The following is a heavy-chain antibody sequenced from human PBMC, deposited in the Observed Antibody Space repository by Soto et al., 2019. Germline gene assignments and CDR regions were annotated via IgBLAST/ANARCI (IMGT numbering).Heavy chain of an antibody. Sequence: PGGSLRLSCAASGFTFSSYAMSWVRQAPGKGLEWVSAISGSGGSTYYADSVKGRFTISRDNSKNTLYLQMNSLRAEDTAVYYCAREARGFWSGYPLFYGMDVWGQGTTVTVSS. CDR1: GFTFSSYA. D-gene: IGHD3-3*01. V-gene: IGHV3-23*01. J-gene: IGHJ6*02. CDR2: ISGSGGST. CDR3: AREARGFWSGYPLFYGMDV.